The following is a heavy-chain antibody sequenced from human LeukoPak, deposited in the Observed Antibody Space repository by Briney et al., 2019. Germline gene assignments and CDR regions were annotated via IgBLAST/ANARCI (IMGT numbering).Heavy chain of an antibody. Sequence: SETLSLTCTVSSGSINSRSYYWGWIRQPPGKGLQWIGSIYYTGSAYQNPSLKSRVTISVDTSKNQFSLKLTSVTAADTAVYYCARGGAVVVVATNQGPFDYWGQGTLVTASS. CDR2: IYYTGSA. CDR3: ARGGAVVVVATNQGPFDY. V-gene: IGHV4-39*01. D-gene: IGHD2-15*01. CDR1: SGSINSRSYY. J-gene: IGHJ4*02.